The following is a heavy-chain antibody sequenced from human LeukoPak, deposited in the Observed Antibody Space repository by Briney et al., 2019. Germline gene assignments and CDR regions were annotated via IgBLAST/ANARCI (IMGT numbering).Heavy chain of an antibody. CDR3: TKDRLTMSVSGSGSDY. J-gene: IGHJ4*02. CDR1: GFTFSSYG. CDR2: MRHNGIDK. D-gene: IGHD3-10*01. Sequence: GGSLRLSCAASGFTFSSYGMHWVRQAPGKGLEWVAFMRHNGIDKYLADSLKGRFIISRDNSKNTLYLLMDSLRPEDTAFYYCTKDRLTMSVSGSGSDYWGQGTLLTVSS. V-gene: IGHV3-30*02.